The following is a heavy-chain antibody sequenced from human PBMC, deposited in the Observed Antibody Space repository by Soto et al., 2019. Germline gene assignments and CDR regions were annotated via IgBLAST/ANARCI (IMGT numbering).Heavy chain of an antibody. Sequence: ASVKVSCKASGYTFTSYGISWVRQAPGQGLEWMGWISAYNGNTNYAQKLQGRVTMTTDTSTSTAYMELRSLRSDDTAVYYCAREAVSIHYYGSGVYSPFPFDSWGQGPLVTVSS. CDR2: ISAYNGNT. CDR3: AREAVSIHYYGSGVYSPFPFDS. J-gene: IGHJ4*02. D-gene: IGHD3-10*01. CDR1: GYTFTSYG. V-gene: IGHV1-18*01.